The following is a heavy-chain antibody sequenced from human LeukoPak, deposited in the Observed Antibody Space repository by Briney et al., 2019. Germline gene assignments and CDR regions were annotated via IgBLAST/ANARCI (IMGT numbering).Heavy chain of an antibody. CDR1: GFTFDDYA. D-gene: IGHD6-19*01. CDR2: ISWNSGSI. J-gene: IGHJ5*02. V-gene: IGHV3-9*01. Sequence: GGSLRLSCAASGFTFDDYAMHWVRQAPGKGLEWVSGISWNSGSIGYADSVKGRFTISRDNAKNSLYLQMNSLRAEDTALYYCAKVGTAVALTGSWFDPWGQGTLATVSS. CDR3: AKVGTAVALTGSWFDP.